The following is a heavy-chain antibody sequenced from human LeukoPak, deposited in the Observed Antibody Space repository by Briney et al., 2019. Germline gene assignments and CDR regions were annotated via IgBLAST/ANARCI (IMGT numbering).Heavy chain of an antibody. V-gene: IGHV3-21*01. CDR2: ISSSSSYI. D-gene: IGHD3-10*01. Sequence: PGGSLRLSCAPSGFTFSRYSMICVREAPGKGLVWVSSISSSSSYIYYADSVKGRFTISRDNAKNSLYLQLNSLRAEDTAVYHCARDPERITMVRGVTVPYYYMDVWGKGTTVTVSS. CDR1: GFTFSRYS. J-gene: IGHJ6*03. CDR3: ARDPERITMVRGVTVPYYYMDV.